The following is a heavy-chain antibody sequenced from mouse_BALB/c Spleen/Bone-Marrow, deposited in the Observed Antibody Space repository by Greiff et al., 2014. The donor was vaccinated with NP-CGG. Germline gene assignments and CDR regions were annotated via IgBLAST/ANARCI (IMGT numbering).Heavy chain of an antibody. D-gene: IGHD1-2*01. CDR1: GYAFTNYL. V-gene: IGHV1-54*01. Sequence: QVTLKESGAELVRPGTSVKVSCKASGYAFTNYLIEWVKQRPGQGLEWIGVINPGSGGTNYNEKFKGKATLTADKSSSTAYMQLSSLTSDDSAVYFCARHYYGAMDYWGQGTSVTVSS. CDR2: INPGSGGT. J-gene: IGHJ4*01. CDR3: ARHYYGAMDY.